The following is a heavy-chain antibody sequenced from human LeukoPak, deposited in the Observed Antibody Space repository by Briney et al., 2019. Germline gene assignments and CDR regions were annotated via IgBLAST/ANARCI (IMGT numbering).Heavy chain of an antibody. CDR3: ARGLYWVGALTRNAFDI. D-gene: IGHD1-26*01. Sequence: PSETLSLTCTVSGGSIRSFYWSWIRQPPGKGLEWIGEINHSGSTNYNPSLKSRVTISVDTSKNQFSLKLSSVTAADTAVYYCARGLYWVGALTRNAFDIWGQGTMVTVSS. V-gene: IGHV4-34*01. CDR2: INHSGST. CDR1: GGSIRSFY. J-gene: IGHJ3*02.